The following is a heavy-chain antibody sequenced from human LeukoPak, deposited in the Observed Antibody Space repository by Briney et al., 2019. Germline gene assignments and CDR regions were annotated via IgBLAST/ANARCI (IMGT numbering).Heavy chain of an antibody. Sequence: SETPSLTCTVSGGSISGYYWSWIRQPPGKGLEWIGYIYYSGSTNYNPSLKSRVTISVDTSKNQFSLKLSSVTAADTAVYYCARELYRSYYYYMDVWGKGTTVTISS. D-gene: IGHD3-10*01. CDR2: IYYSGST. CDR3: ARELYRSYYYYMDV. CDR1: GGSISGYY. J-gene: IGHJ6*03. V-gene: IGHV4-59*01.